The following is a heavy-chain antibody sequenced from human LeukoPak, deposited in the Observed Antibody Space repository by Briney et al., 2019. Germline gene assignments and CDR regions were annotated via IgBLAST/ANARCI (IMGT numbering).Heavy chain of an antibody. CDR3: AKGYTAMVD. D-gene: IGHD5-18*01. CDR1: GFTFSTYW. CDR2: ISYDGSNK. Sequence: GGSLRLSCAASGFTFSTYWMSWVRQAPGKGLEWVAVISYDGSNKYYADSVKGRFTISRDNSKNTLYLQMNSLRAEDTAVYYCAKGYTAMVDWGQGTLVTVSS. J-gene: IGHJ4*02. V-gene: IGHV3-30*18.